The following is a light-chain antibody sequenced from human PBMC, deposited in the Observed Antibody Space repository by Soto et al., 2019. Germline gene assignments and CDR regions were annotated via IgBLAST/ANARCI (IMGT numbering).Light chain of an antibody. V-gene: IGKV2-28*01. CDR2: LGS. Sequence: DIVMTQSPLSLAVTPGEPASISCRSSQSLRHGNGHNYLDWYLQKPGQSPQLLIYLGSNRASGVPDRFSGSGSGTDFTLKISRVEAEDVGVYYCMQGLQTLYTFGQGTKLEIK. CDR1: QSLRHGNGHNY. J-gene: IGKJ2*01. CDR3: MQGLQTLYT.